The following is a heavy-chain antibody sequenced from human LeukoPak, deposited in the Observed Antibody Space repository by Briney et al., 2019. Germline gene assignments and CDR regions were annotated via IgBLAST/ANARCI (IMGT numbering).Heavy chain of an antibody. CDR3: AREYYGSGSYFDY. CDR1: GGTFSSYA. J-gene: IGHJ4*02. D-gene: IGHD3-10*01. Sequence: GASVKVSCXAPGGTFSSYAISWVRQAPGQGLEWMGRIIPIFGTANYAQKFQGRVTITTDESTSTAYMELSSLRSEDTAVYYCAREYYGSGSYFDYWGQGTLVTVSS. V-gene: IGHV1-69*05. CDR2: IIPIFGTA.